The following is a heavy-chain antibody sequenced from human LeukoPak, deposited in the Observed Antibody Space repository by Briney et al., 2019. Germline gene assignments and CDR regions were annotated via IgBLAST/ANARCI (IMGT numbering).Heavy chain of an antibody. CDR3: AREVYYYDSSGYYPLDY. D-gene: IGHD3-22*01. Sequence: VASVKVSCKASGYTFTGYYMHWVRQAPGQGLEWMGWINPNSGGTNYAQKFQGWVTMTRDTSISTAYMELSRLRSDDTAVYYCAREVYYYDSSGYYPLDYWGQGTLVTVSS. CDR2: INPNSGGT. CDR1: GYTFTGYY. J-gene: IGHJ4*02. V-gene: IGHV1-2*04.